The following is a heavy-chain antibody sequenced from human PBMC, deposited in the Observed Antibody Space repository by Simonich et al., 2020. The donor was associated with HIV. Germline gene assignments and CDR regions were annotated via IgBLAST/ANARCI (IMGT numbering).Heavy chain of an antibody. CDR1: GGSFSGYD. CDR2: INHSEST. Sequence: QVQLQQWGAGLLKPSETLSLTCAVYGGSFSGYDWSCIRQPPGKGLEWIGEINHSESTNYNPPLKSRVTISVDTSKNQFSLKLSSVTAADTAVYYCARLTAGGLGEYFQHWGQGTLVTVSS. V-gene: IGHV4-34*01. CDR3: ARLTAGGLGEYFQH. D-gene: IGHD6-13*01. J-gene: IGHJ1*01.